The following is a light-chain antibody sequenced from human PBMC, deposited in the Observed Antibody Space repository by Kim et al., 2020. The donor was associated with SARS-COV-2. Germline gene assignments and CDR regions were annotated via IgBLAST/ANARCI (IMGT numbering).Light chain of an antibody. CDR1: GNTIGTKI. CDR3: AAWDGSLNGYV. V-gene: IGLV1-44*01. Sequence: HSVTISCSGRGNTIGTKIVNWYQQLPGTAPKLLIYSTNQRPSGVPDRFSGSKSGTSGSLAISGLQSEDEADYYCAAWDGSLNGYVFGTGTKVTVL. CDR2: STN. J-gene: IGLJ1*01.